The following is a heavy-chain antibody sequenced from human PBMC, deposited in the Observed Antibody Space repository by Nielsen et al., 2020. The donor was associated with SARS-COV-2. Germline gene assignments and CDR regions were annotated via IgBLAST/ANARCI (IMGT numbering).Heavy chain of an antibody. Sequence: ASVKVSCKASGYTFTDYYIHWVRQAPGQGLEWMGWISAYNGNTNYAQKLQGRVTMTTDTSTSTAYMELRSLRSDDTAVYYCARLGWYYDFWSGYPMYFDYWGQGTLVTVSS. CDR3: ARLGWYYDFWSGYPMYFDY. CDR1: GYTFTDYY. V-gene: IGHV1-18*04. D-gene: IGHD3-3*01. CDR2: ISAYNGNT. J-gene: IGHJ4*02.